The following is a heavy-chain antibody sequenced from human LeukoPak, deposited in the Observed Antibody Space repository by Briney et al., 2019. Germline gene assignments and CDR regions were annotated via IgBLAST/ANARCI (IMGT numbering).Heavy chain of an antibody. D-gene: IGHD2-2*01. CDR1: GFTFSSYS. V-gene: IGHV3-21*01. J-gene: IGHJ1*01. CDR2: ISSSSSYI. Sequence: GGCLRLSCAASGFTFSSYSMNWVRQAPGKGLEWVSSISSSSSYICYADSVKGRFTISRDNAKNSLYLQMNSLRAEDTAVYYCARDRHCSSTSCYPAEYFQHWGQGTLVTASS. CDR3: ARDRHCSSTSCYPAEYFQH.